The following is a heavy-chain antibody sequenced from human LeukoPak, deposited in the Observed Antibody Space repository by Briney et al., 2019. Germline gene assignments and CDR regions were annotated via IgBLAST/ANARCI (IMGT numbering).Heavy chain of an antibody. CDR1: GYTFTTYD. D-gene: IGHD6-19*01. J-gene: IGHJ5*02. V-gene: IGHV1-8*01. CDR2: MNPNSGNT. CDR3: ARGRGSGHKENWFDP. Sequence: ASVKVSCKASGYTFTTYDINWVRQATGQGLEWMGWMNPNSGNTGYAQKFQGRVTMTRNTSISTAYMEVSSLRFEDTAVYYCARGRGSGHKENWFDPWGQGTLVTVSS.